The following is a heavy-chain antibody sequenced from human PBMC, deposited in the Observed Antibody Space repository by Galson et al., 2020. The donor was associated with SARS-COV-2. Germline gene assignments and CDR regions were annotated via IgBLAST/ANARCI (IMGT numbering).Heavy chain of an antibody. CDR2: ISAGGGST. J-gene: IGHJ4*02. D-gene: IGHD3-16*01. CDR3: AKDRRLGGGNSGLDY. Sequence: GGSLRLSCAASGFTFTSHAMSWVRQAPGKGLEWVSGISAGGGSTYYEDSVKGRFTISRDNSKNTLHLQMNSLRAEDTAVYYCAKDRRLGGGNSGLDYWGQGTLVTVSS. CDR1: GFTFTSHA. V-gene: IGHV3-23*01.